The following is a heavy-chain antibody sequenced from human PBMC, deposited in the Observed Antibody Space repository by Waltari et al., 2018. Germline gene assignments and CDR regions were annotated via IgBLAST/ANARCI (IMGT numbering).Heavy chain of an antibody. D-gene: IGHD2-15*01. CDR2: IYASGST. Sequence: QVQLQESGPGLVKPSQTLSLTCTVSGGSISSGSYYWSWIRQSAGKGLEWIGRIYASGSTNYNPSRNSRLTISVDTSKNQFSLKLSSVTAADTAVYYCARGCSGGSCYLIDYWGQGTLVTVSS. CDR1: GGSISSGSYY. CDR3: ARGCSGGSCYLIDY. V-gene: IGHV4-61*02. J-gene: IGHJ4*02.